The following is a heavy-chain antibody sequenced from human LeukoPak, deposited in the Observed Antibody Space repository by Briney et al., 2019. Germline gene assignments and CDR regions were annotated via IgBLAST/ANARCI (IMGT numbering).Heavy chain of an antibody. CDR1: GFTFSNAW. J-gene: IGHJ3*02. V-gene: IGHV3-15*01. CDR2: IKSKTDGGTT. CDR3: TTDLGYGSGSSDAFDI. D-gene: IGHD3-10*01. Sequence: GGSLGLSCAASGFTFSNAWMSWVRQAPGKGLEWVGRIKSKTDGGTTDYAAPVKGRFTISRDDSKNTLYLQMNSLKTEDTAVYYCTTDLGYGSGSSDAFDIWGQGTMVTVSS.